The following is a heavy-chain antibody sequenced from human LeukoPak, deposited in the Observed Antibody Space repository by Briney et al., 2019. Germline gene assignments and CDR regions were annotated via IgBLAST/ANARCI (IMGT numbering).Heavy chain of an antibody. CDR1: GFTFSSYG. V-gene: IGHV3-30*18. CDR3: AKDFETYYYDSSGLGY. CDR2: ISYGGSNK. J-gene: IGHJ4*02. D-gene: IGHD3-22*01. Sequence: GGSLRLSCAASGFTFSSYGMHWVRQAPGKGLEWVAVISYGGSNKYYADSVKGRFTISRDNSKNTLYLQMNSLRAEDTAVYYCAKDFETYYYDSSGLGYWGQGTLVTVSS.